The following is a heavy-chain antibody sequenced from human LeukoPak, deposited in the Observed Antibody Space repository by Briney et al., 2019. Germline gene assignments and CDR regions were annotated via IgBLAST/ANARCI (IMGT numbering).Heavy chain of an antibody. D-gene: IGHD2-2*01. Sequence: GGSLRLSCAASGFTFNTYWMHWVRQVPGKGLVWVSRINPDGTSTTYVDSVKGRFTISRDNARNTLYLEMNSLRVEDTAVYYCTREAPYCDSTTCWKWYDPWGQGILVTVSS. J-gene: IGHJ5*02. CDR3: TREAPYCDSTTCWKWYDP. CDR2: INPDGTST. V-gene: IGHV3-74*01. CDR1: GFTFNTYW.